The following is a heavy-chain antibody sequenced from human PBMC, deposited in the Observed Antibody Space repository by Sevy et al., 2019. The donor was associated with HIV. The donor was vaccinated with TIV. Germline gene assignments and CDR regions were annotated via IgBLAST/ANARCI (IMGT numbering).Heavy chain of an antibody. CDR3: ARVGLGAVDRFLPYYYYYGMDV. V-gene: IGHV7-4-1*02. CDR1: GYTFTSYA. Sequence: ASVKVSCKASGYTFTSYAMNWVRQAPGQGLEWMGWINTNTGNPTYAKGFTGRFVFSLDTSVSTAYLQISSLKAEDTAVYYCARVGLGAVDRFLPYYYYYGMDVWGQGTTVTVSS. D-gene: IGHD3-16*01. J-gene: IGHJ6*02. CDR2: INTNTGNP.